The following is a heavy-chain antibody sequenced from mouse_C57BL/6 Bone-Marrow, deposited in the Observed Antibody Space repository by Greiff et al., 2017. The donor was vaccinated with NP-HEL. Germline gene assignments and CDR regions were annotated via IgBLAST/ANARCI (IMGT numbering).Heavy chain of an antibody. CDR2: ISDGGSYT. V-gene: IGHV5-4*01. CDR3: ARDRGEAWFAY. CDR1: GFTFSSYA. J-gene: IGHJ3*01. Sequence: DVQLQESGGGLVKPGGSLKLSCAASGFTFSSYAMSWVRQTPEKRLEWVATISDGGSYTYYPDNVKGRFTISRDNAKNNLYLQMSHLKSEDTAMYYCARDRGEAWFAYWGQGTLVTVSA. D-gene: IGHD3-1*01.